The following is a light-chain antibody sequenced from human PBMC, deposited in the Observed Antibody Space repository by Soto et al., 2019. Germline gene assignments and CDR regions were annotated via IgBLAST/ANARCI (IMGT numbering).Light chain of an antibody. CDR2: GNS. CDR1: SSNIGAGHD. J-gene: IGLJ1*01. CDR3: QSYDSSLSGSEV. Sequence: QSVLTQPPSVSGAPGQRVTISCTGSSSNIGAGHDVHWYQHLPGTAPKLLIYGNSNRPSGVPDRFSGSKSGTSASLAITRLQAEDEADYYCQSYDSSLSGSEVFGTGTELTVL. V-gene: IGLV1-40*01.